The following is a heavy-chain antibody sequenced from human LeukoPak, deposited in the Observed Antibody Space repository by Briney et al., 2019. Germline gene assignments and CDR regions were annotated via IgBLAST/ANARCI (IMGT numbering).Heavy chain of an antibody. CDR2: INPNSGGT. CDR1: GYTFTSYY. V-gene: IGHV1-2*02. J-gene: IGHJ6*02. D-gene: IGHD3-3*01. Sequence: ASVKVSRKASGYTFTSYYMHWVRQAPGQGLEWMGWINPNSGGTNYAQKFQGRVTITTDTSISTAYMELSRLRSDDTAVYYCARPLSDYDSYGMDVWGQGTTVTVSS. CDR3: ARPLSDYDSYGMDV.